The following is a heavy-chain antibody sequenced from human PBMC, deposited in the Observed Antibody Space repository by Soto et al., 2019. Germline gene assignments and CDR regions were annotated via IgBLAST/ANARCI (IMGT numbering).Heavy chain of an antibody. V-gene: IGHV4-34*01. CDR2: INHSGST. CDR3: ARARIVATLYFFDY. CDR1: GGSFSGYY. J-gene: IGHJ4*02. Sequence: SETLSLTCAVYGGSFSGYYWSWIRQPPGKGLEWIGEINHSGSTNYNPSLKSRVTISVDTSKNQFSLKLSSVTAADTAVYYCARARIVATLYFFDYWGQGTLVTVSS. D-gene: IGHD5-12*01.